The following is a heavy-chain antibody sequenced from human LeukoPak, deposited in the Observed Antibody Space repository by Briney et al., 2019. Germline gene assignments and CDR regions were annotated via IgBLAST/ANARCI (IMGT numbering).Heavy chain of an antibody. V-gene: IGHV1-8*01. D-gene: IGHD6-13*01. CDR3: ASQGYSRSGTNGGQNWFDP. Sequence: ASVKVSCKASGYTFTSYDINWLRQATGQGLEWMGWMNPNSGNTGYAQKFQGRVTMTRNTSISTAYMELSSLRSEDTAVYYCASQGYSRSGTNGGQNWFDPWGQGTLVTVSS. J-gene: IGHJ5*02. CDR2: MNPNSGNT. CDR1: GYTFTSYD.